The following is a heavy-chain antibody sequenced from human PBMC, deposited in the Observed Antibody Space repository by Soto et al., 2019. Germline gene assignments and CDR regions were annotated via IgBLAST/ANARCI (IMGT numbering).Heavy chain of an antibody. Sequence: GSLRLSCAASGFTFSNYNMNWVRQAPGKGLEWVSSISSSSSYIYYADSVKGRFTISRDNAKNSLYLQMNSLRAEDTAVYYCARAPLLEWSSSFDIWGQGTMVTVSS. CDR1: GFTFSNYN. V-gene: IGHV3-21*01. CDR3: ARAPLLEWSSSFDI. J-gene: IGHJ3*02. CDR2: ISSSSSYI. D-gene: IGHD3-3*01.